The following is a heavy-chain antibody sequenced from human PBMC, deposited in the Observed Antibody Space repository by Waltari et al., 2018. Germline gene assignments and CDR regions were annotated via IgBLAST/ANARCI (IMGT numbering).Heavy chain of an antibody. J-gene: IGHJ4*02. Sequence: EVRLVESGGGLVKPGGSLRLSCAPFGFTFSSYEMNWVRQAPGKGPEWVAYINHNSTVTFYADSVRGRFTVSRDNANDLLFLQLDNVREDDTATYYCTSAYWGQG. CDR1: GFTFSSYE. V-gene: IGHV3-48*03. CDR2: INHNSTVT. CDR3: TSAY.